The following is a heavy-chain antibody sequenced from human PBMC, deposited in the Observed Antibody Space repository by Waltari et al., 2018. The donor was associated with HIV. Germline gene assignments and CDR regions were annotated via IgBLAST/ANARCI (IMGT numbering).Heavy chain of an antibody. CDR2: IYPGDSDT. CDR3: ARQVTVVVPAASNWFDP. D-gene: IGHD2-2*01. V-gene: IGHV5-51*01. Sequence: EVQLVQSGAEVKKPGESLKISCKGSGYSFTSYWIGWVRPMPGKGLEWMGIIYPGDSDTRYIPSFQGQVTISADKSISTAYLQWSSLKASDTAMYYCARQVTVVVPAASNWFDPWGQGTLVTVSS. CDR1: GYSFTSYW. J-gene: IGHJ5*02.